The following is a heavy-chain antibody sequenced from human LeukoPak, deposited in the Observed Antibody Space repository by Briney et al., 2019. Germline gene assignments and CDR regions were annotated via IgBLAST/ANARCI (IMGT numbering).Heavy chain of an antibody. J-gene: IGHJ6*02. CDR3: AKVLDRTYYDILTGYFHRYYYYYGMDV. D-gene: IGHD3-9*01. CDR1: GFTFSSYA. V-gene: IGHV3-23*01. Sequence: GGSLRLSCAASGFTFSSYAMSWVRQAPGKGLEWVSAISGSGGSTYYADSVKGRFTISRDNSKNTLYLQMNSLRAEDTAVYYCAKVLDRTYYDILTGYFHRYYYYYGMDVWGQGTTVTVSS. CDR2: ISGSGGST.